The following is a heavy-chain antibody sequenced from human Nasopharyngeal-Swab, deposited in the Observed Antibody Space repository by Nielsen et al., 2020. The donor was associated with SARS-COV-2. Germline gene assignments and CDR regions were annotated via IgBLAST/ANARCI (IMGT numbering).Heavy chain of an antibody. CDR3: ARDLTATVTTNYYYGMDV. D-gene: IGHD4-17*01. CDR1: GYTFTSYY. Sequence: ASVKVSCKASGYTFTSYYMHWVRQALGQGLEWMGIINPSGGSTSYAQKFQGRVTMTRDTSTSTVYMELSSLRSEDTAVYYCARDLTATVTTNYYYGMDVWGQGTTVTVSS. CDR2: INPSGGST. J-gene: IGHJ6*02. V-gene: IGHV1-46*01.